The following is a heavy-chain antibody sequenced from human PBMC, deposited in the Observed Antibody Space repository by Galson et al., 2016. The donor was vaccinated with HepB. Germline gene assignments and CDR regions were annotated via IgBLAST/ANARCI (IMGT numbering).Heavy chain of an antibody. Sequence: SVKVSCKASGYTFTSRGISWVRQAPGQGLEWMGGIGAYDGHTNYGQKLQDRLTMTTDKSTSTAYMELRSLRSDDTAGYYCARDQAPHPGDYWGQGTLVTVSS. CDR1: GYTFTSRG. V-gene: IGHV1-18*01. CDR3: ARDQAPHPGDY. CDR2: IGAYDGHT. J-gene: IGHJ4*02.